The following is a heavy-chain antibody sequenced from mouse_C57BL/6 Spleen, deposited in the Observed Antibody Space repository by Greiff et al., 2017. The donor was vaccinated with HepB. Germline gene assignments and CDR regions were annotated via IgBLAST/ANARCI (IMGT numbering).Heavy chain of an antibody. Sequence: QVQLKESGAELVRPGASVTLSCKASGYTFTDYEMHWVKQTPVHGLEWIGAIDPETGGTAYNQKFKGKAILTADKSSSTAYMELRSLTSEDSAVYYCTRDYDHWYFDVWGTGTTVTVSS. CDR1: GYTFTDYE. J-gene: IGHJ1*03. CDR3: TRDYDHWYFDV. D-gene: IGHD2-4*01. V-gene: IGHV1-15*01. CDR2: IDPETGGT.